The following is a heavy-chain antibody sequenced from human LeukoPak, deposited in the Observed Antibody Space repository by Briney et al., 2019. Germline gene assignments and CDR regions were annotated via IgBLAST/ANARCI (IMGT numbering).Heavy chain of an antibody. CDR3: ARGHLTIFSDVYYYYYMDV. Sequence: ASVKVSCKASGYTFTTYNINWVRQAPGQGLEWMGWINPNSGGTNYAQKFQGRVTMTRDTSISTAYMELSRLRSDDTAVYYCARGHLTIFSDVYYYYYMDVWGKGTTVTISS. D-gene: IGHD3-9*01. V-gene: IGHV1-2*02. CDR2: INPNSGGT. J-gene: IGHJ6*03. CDR1: GYTFTTYN.